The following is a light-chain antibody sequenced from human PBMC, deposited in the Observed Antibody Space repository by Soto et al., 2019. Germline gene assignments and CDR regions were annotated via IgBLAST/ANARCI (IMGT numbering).Light chain of an antibody. CDR1: QSVSSSY. CDR2: GAS. V-gene: IGKV3-20*01. CDR3: QQYGNSAQT. Sequence: EIALTQSPGTLSLSPGERATLSCRASQSVSSSYLAWYQQKPGQAPRLLIHGASSRATGIPDRFSGSGSGTAFTLTISSMEPEDFAVFYCQQYGNSAQTFGQGTKVDIK. J-gene: IGKJ1*01.